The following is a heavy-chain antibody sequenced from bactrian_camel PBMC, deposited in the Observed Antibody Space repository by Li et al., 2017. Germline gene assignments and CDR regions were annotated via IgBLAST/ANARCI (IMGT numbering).Heavy chain of an antibody. CDR3: AMKYVCGRDWSAATTYKY. Sequence: DVQLVESGGGLVQPGGSLRLSCASSLFTFPYMTWVRQAPGKGLEWVSMINSGSDSTYVSDSVKGRFTISRDNAENTMLLQMHSLKPEDTAMYYCAMKYVCGRDWSAATTYKYWGQGTQVTVSS. CDR1: LFTFPY. CDR2: INSGSDST. V-gene: IGHV3S40*01. J-gene: IGHJ4*01. D-gene: IGHD1*01.